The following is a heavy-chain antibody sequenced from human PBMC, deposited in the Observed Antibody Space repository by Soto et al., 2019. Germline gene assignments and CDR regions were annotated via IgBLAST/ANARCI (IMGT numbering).Heavy chain of an antibody. V-gene: IGHV1-18*01. CDR1: GCSFTSYG. Sequence: QVHLVQSAAEVKKPGASVKVSGKASGCSFTSYGISWVRRAPGQGLEWMGCVSPYNGHTQFAQRFQGRVTMTTDTSTKTAYMELRNLRSDDTAHYYCATDLTIVPATHPRLENYGMDVWGQGTTVIVSS. CDR2: VSPYNGHT. J-gene: IGHJ6*02. D-gene: IGHD2-2*01. CDR3: ATDLTIVPATHPRLENYGMDV.